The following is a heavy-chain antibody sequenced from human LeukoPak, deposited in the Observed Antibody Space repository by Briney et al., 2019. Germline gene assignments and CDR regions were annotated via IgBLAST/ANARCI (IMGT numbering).Heavy chain of an antibody. V-gene: IGHV3-48*01. Sequence: GGSLRLSCAASGFTFSNYGMDWVRHAPEKGREWVSYISSSSSSIYYADSVKGRFTISRDNAKNSLFLQMNSLRAEDTAVYYCARGGAARPDYWGQGTLVTVSS. CDR1: GFTFSNYG. CDR3: ARGGAARPDY. J-gene: IGHJ4*02. CDR2: ISSSSSSI. D-gene: IGHD6-6*01.